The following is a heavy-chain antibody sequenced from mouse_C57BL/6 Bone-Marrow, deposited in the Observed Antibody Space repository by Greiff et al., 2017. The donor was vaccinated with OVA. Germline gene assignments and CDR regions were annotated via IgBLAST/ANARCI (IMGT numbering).Heavy chain of an antibody. Sequence: VKLMESGAELARPGASVKLSCKASGYTFTSYGISWVKQRTGQGLEWIGEIYPRSGNTYYNEKFKGKATLTADKSSSTAYMELRSLTSEDSAVYFCARREYGNYVYWGQGTLVTVSA. J-gene: IGHJ3*01. CDR1: GYTFTSYG. V-gene: IGHV1-81*01. CDR3: ARREYGNYVY. CDR2: IYPRSGNT. D-gene: IGHD2-10*02.